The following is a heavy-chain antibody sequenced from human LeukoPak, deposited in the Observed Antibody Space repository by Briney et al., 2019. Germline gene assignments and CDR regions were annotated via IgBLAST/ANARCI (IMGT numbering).Heavy chain of an antibody. CDR3: ARSFYEDRSGYENWFDS. D-gene: IGHD3-22*01. Sequence: GESLKISCKGSGYSFFSYWIGWVRQTPGRGLEWMGIIFPGDYDTRYSPSFEGQVTISADRSTSTAFLQWSSLKASDTGIYYCARSFYEDRSGYENWFDSWGQGTQVTVSS. CDR1: GYSFFSYW. CDR2: IFPGDYDT. J-gene: IGHJ5*01. V-gene: IGHV5-51*01.